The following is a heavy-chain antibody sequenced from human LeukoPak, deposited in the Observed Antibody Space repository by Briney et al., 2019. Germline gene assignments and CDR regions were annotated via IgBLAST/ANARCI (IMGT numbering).Heavy chain of an antibody. CDR1: GYTFTGYY. CDR3: ARGDVGAILIPYYFDY. V-gene: IGHV1-18*04. D-gene: IGHD1-26*01. Sequence: GASVKVSCKASGYTFTGYYMHWVRQAPGQGLEWMGWVSAYNGNTNYAQKVQDRVTMTTDTSTSTAYMELRSLRSDDTAVYYCARGDVGAILIPYYFDYWGQGTLVTVSS. CDR2: VSAYNGNT. J-gene: IGHJ4*02.